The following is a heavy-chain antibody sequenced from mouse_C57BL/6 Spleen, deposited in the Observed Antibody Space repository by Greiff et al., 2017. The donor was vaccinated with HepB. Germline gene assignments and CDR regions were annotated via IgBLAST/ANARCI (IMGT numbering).Heavy chain of an antibody. CDR1: GYTFTSYW. CDR2: IDPSDSYT. V-gene: IGHV1-69*01. J-gene: IGHJ2*01. CDR3: ARWNYYGSSYFDY. D-gene: IGHD1-1*01. Sequence: VQLQQPGAELVMPGASVKLSCKASGYTFTSYWMHWVKQRPGQGLEWIGEIDPSDSYTNYNQKFKGKSTLTVDKSSSTAYMQLSSLTSEDSAVYYCARWNYYGSSYFDYWGQGTTLTVSS.